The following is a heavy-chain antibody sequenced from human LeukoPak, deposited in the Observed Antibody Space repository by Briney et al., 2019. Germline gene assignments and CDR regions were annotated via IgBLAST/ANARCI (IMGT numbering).Heavy chain of an antibody. CDR2: ISYDGSNK. CDR1: GFTFSSYG. D-gene: IGHD4-17*01. Sequence: GGSLRLSCAASGFTFSSYGMHWVRQAPGKGLEWVAVISYDGSNKYYADSVKGRFTISRDNSKNTLYLQMNSLRAEDTAVYHCAKDGSTVPFDYWGQGTLVTVSS. J-gene: IGHJ4*02. V-gene: IGHV3-30*18. CDR3: AKDGSTVPFDY.